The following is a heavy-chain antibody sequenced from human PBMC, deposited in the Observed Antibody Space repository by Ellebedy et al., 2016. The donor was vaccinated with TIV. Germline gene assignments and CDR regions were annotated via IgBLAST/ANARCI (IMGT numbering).Heavy chain of an antibody. J-gene: IGHJ3*02. V-gene: IGHV4-59*01. CDR3: ARDVWFGDQGDAFDI. CDR1: GGSISSYY. D-gene: IGHD3-10*01. CDR2: IYYSGST. Sequence: MPSETLSLTCTVSGGSISSYYWSWIRQPPGKGLEWIGYIYYSGSTNYNPSLKSRVTISVDTSKNQFPLKLSSVTAADTAVYYCARDVWFGDQGDAFDIWGQGTMVTVSS.